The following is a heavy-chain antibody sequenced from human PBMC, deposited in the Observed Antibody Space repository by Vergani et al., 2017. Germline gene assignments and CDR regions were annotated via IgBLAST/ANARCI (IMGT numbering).Heavy chain of an antibody. CDR1: GDSISRRHYY. J-gene: IGHJ3*01. CDR2: ISSSGSP. CDR3: ARPVGPSAIADGYHV. D-gene: IGHD3-10*01. Sequence: QLQESGPGLVKPSETLSLSCRVSGDSISRRHYYWGFIRQPPGTGLEWIGSISSSGSPYYNPTLKSRLAFSVDTSKNLFSLRLKSGTATDTGMYYCARPVGPSAIADGYHVWGQGTMVTVS. V-gene: IGHV4-39*02.